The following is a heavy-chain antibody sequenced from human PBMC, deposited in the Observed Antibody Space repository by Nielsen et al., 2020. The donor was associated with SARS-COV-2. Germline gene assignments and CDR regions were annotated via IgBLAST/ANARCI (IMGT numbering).Heavy chain of an antibody. D-gene: IGHD6-19*01. CDR1: GGSISSSSYY. CDR2: INHSGST. CDR3: ARRSSSGWYGVFDY. V-gene: IGHV4-39*07. J-gene: IGHJ4*02. Sequence: SETLSLTCTVSGGSISSSSYYWSWIRQPPGKGLEWIGEINHSGSTNYNPSLKSRVTISVDTSKNQFSLKLSSVTAADTAVYYCARRSSSGWYGVFDYWGQGTLVTVSS.